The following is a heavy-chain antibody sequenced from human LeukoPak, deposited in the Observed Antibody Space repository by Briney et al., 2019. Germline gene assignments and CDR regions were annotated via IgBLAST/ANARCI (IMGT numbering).Heavy chain of an antibody. CDR3: TRHANQLSDAFDI. CDR2: IRSKANGYAT. Sequence: TGGSLKLSCAASGFTFSGSAMHWVRKASGKGLEWVGRIRSKANGYATAYAASVKGRFTISRDDSKNTAYLQMNSRKTEDTAVYYCTRHANQLSDAFDIWGQGTMVTVSS. D-gene: IGHD2-2*01. J-gene: IGHJ3*02. CDR1: GFTFSGSA. V-gene: IGHV3-73*01.